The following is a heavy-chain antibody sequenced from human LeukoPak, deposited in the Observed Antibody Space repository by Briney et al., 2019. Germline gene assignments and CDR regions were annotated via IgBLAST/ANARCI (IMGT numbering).Heavy chain of an antibody. V-gene: IGHV4-39*01. J-gene: IGHJ6*03. Sequence: SETLSLTCTVSGGSISSSSYYWGWIRQPPGKGLEWIGSIYYSGSTYYNPSLKSRVTISVDTSKNQFSLKLSSVTAADTAVYYCARHGYTIFGVARYYYYYMDVWGKGTTVTVSS. CDR3: ARHGYTIFGVARYYYYYMDV. D-gene: IGHD3-3*01. CDR2: IYYSGST. CDR1: GGSISSSSYY.